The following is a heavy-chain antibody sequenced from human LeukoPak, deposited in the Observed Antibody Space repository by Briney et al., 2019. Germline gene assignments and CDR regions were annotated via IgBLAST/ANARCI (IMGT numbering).Heavy chain of an antibody. CDR3: SAGSSGYYYNAFDI. V-gene: IGHV3-66*01. CDR1: GFTVSSNY. Sequence: PGGSLRLSCAASGFTVSSNYMSWVRQAPGKGLEWVSVIYSGGSTYYADSVKGRFTISRDNSKNTLYLQMNSLRAEDTAVYYCSAGSSGYYYNAFDIWGQGTMVTVSS. CDR2: IYSGGST. J-gene: IGHJ3*02. D-gene: IGHD3-22*01.